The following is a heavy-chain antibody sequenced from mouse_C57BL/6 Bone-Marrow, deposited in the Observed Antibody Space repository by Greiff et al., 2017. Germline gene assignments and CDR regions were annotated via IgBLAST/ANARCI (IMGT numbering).Heavy chain of an antibody. CDR3: ARQGTVVPFDY. Sequence: EVKLVESGGGLVQPGGSLKLSCAASGFTFSDYYMYWVRQTPEKRLEWVAYISNGGGSTYYPDTVKGRFTISRDNAKNTLYLQMSRLKSEDTAMYYCARQGTVVPFDYWGQGTTLTVSS. V-gene: IGHV5-12*01. CDR2: ISNGGGST. D-gene: IGHD1-1*01. J-gene: IGHJ2*01. CDR1: GFTFSDYY.